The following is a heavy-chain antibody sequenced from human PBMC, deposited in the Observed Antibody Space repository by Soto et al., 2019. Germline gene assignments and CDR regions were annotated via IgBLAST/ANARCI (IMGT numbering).Heavy chain of an antibody. CDR1: GFTFSSYA. J-gene: IGHJ4*02. CDR3: ARDGPSGWDLLLPDY. Sequence: QVQLVESGGGVVQPGRSLRRSCAASGFTFSSYAMHWVRQATGKGLEWVAVISYDGSNKYYADSVKGRFTISRDNSKNTLYLQMTSPRAEDTAVYYCARDGPSGWDLLLPDYWGQGALVTVSS. V-gene: IGHV3-30-3*01. CDR2: ISYDGSNK. D-gene: IGHD1-26*01.